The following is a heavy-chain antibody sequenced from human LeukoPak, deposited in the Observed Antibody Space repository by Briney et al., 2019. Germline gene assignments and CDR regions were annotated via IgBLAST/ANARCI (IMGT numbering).Heavy chain of an antibody. J-gene: IGHJ3*02. Sequence: PGGSLRLSCAASGFTFSSYSMNWVCQAPGKGLEWIGEINHSGSTNYNPSLKSRVTISVDTSKNQFSLKLSSVTAADTAVYYCAGCIAEDAFDIWGQGTMVTVSS. CDR2: INHSGST. CDR1: GFTFSSYS. V-gene: IGHV4-34*08. CDR3: AGCIAEDAFDI. D-gene: IGHD6-13*01.